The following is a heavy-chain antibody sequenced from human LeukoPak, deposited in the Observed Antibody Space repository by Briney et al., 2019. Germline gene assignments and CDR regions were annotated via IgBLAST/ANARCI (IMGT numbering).Heavy chain of an antibody. CDR2: ISAYNGNT. J-gene: IGHJ4*02. Sequence: GASVKVPCKASGYTFTSYGISWVRQAPGQGLEWMGWISAYNGNTNYAQKLQGRVTMTTDTSTSTAYMELRSLRSDDTAVYYCARAPGLEPVTRVDYWGQGTLVTVSS. D-gene: IGHD1-1*01. V-gene: IGHV1-18*01. CDR3: ARAPGLEPVTRVDY. CDR1: GYTFTSYG.